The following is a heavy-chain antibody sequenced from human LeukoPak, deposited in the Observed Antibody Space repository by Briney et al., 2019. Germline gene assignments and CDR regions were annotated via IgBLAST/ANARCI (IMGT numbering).Heavy chain of an antibody. V-gene: IGHV3-48*03. CDR2: ISGSGGTI. D-gene: IGHD5-24*01. J-gene: IGHJ6*02. CDR1: GFTFSNYE. CDR3: ARDGVVEVATVTFYYYALDV. Sequence: GGSLRLSCAASGFTFSNYEMNWVRQAPGKGLEWVSYISGSGGTIYYADSVKGRFTISRDNVKNTLYLQMNSLRAEDTALYYCARDGVVEVATVTFYYYALDVWGQGTTVTVSS.